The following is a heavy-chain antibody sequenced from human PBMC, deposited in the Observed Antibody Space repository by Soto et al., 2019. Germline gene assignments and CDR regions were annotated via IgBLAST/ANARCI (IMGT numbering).Heavy chain of an antibody. CDR2: ISSSSSYI. CDR3: ARSDCTSTSCYVVWFDP. CDR1: GFSFSNYG. V-gene: IGHV3-21*01. Sequence: EVQLVESGGGLVKPGGSLRLSCAASGFSFSNYGMNWVRQAPGKGLEWVSSISSSSSYISYADSVKGRFTISRDNAKNSVYLQMNSLRAEDTAAYYCARSDCTSTSCYVVWFDPWGQGTLVTVSS. J-gene: IGHJ5*02. D-gene: IGHD2-2*01.